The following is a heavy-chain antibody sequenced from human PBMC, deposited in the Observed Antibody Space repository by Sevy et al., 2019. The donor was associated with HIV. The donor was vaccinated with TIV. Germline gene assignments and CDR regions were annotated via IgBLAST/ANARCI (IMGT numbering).Heavy chain of an antibody. CDR1: GYTFTSYG. J-gene: IGHJ6*02. D-gene: IGHD2-2*01. CDR3: ARGENRYCSSTSCAYGYYGMDV. V-gene: IGHV1-18*01. Sequence: ASVKVSCKASGYTFTSYGISWVRQAPGQGLEWMGWISAYNGNTNYAQKLQGRVTMTTDTSTSTAYMELRSLRSDDTAVYYCARGENRYCSSTSCAYGYYGMDVWGQGTTVTVSS. CDR2: ISAYNGNT.